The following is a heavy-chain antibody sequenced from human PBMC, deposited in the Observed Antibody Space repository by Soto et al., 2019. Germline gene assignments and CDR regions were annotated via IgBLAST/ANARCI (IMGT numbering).Heavy chain of an antibody. D-gene: IGHD5-18*01. CDR2: ISTSSTYI. V-gene: IGHV3-21*01. CDR3: ARDLDYTAMVPDY. Sequence: PGGSLRLSCAASGFTFSSYNMNWVRQAPGKGLEWVSSISTSSTYIYYADSVKGRFTISRDNAKNSLYLQMNGLRAEDTAVYYCARDLDYTAMVPDYWGQGTLVTVSS. CDR1: GFTFSSYN. J-gene: IGHJ4*02.